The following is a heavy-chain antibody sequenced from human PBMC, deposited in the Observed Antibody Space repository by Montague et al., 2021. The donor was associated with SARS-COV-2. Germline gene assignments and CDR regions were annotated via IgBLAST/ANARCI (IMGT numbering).Heavy chain of an antibody. CDR3: ARSLYDILTGYYLPFDY. Sequence: PALVKPTQTLTLTCTFSGFSLSTSGMCVSWVRQPPGKALEWLALIDWDDNKFYSTSLKTRLTISKDISKNQVVLTMTNVDPVDTATYYCARSLYDILTGYYLPFDYWGQGTLVTVSS. CDR2: IDWDDNK. D-gene: IGHD3-9*01. J-gene: IGHJ4*02. CDR1: GFSLSTSGMC. V-gene: IGHV2-70*20.